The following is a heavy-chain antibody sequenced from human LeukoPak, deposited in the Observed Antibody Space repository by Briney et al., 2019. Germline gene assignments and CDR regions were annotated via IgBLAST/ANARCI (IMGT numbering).Heavy chain of an antibody. V-gene: IGHV4-39*07. CDR1: GGSISSSSSY. Sequence: SETLSLTCTVSGGSISSSSSYWGWIRQPPGKGLEWIGSIYYSGSTYYNPSLKSRVTISVDTSKNQFSLKLSSVTAADTAVYYCARGYCSSTSCYWSYYYYMDVWGKGTTVTISS. J-gene: IGHJ6*03. CDR3: ARGYCSSTSCYWSYYYYMDV. D-gene: IGHD2-2*01. CDR2: IYYSGST.